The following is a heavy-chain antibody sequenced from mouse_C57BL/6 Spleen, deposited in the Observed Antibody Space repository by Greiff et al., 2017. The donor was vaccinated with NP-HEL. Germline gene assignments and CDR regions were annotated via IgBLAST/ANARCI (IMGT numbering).Heavy chain of an antibody. D-gene: IGHD3-2*02. CDR1: GYSFTGYY. CDR2: INPSTGGT. CDR3: SSSGYEGYYFDY. J-gene: IGHJ2*01. Sequence: VHVKQSGPELVKPGASVKISCKASGYSFTGYYMNWVKQSPEKSLEWIGEINPSTGGTTYNQKFKAKATLTVDKSSSTAYMQLKSLTSEDSAVYYCSSSGYEGYYFDYWGQGTTLTVSS. V-gene: IGHV1-42*01.